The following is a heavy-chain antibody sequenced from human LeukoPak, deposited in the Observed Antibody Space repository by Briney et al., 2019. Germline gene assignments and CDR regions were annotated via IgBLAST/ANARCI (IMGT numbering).Heavy chain of an antibody. CDR1: GGSFSGYY. CDR3: ARGGGSGSYHYFDY. J-gene: IGHJ4*02. V-gene: IGHV4-34*01. CDR2: INHSGST. D-gene: IGHD3-10*01. Sequence: SETLSLTCAVYGGSFSGYYWSWIRQPPGKGLEWIGEINHSGSTNYNPSLKSRDTISVDTSKNQFSLKLSSVTAADTAVYYCARGGGSGSYHYFDYWGQGTLVTVSS.